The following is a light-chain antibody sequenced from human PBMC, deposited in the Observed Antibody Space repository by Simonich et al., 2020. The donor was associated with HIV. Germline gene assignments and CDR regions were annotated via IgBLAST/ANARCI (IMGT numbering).Light chain of an antibody. J-gene: IGLJ3*02. CDR3: SSYTSSSTWV. Sequence: QSALTQPASVSGSPGQSITISCSGTSSDIGGYNYISWYQQHPGKAPRLMIYDVTNRPSGVSNRFSGSKSGNTASRTISGLQAEDEADYYCSSYTSSSTWVLGGGTKLTVL. CDR1: SSDIGGYNY. CDR2: DVT. V-gene: IGLV2-14*01.